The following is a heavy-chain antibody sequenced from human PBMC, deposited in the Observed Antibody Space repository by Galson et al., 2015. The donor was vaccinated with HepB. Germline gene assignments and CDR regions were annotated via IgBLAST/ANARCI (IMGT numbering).Heavy chain of an antibody. CDR3: TRSPGYSGYGGIDY. Sequence: SLRLSCAASGFIFHTYSMNWVRQAPGKGLEWVASISGSGSYIYYADSLKGRFTISRDNAKKSLSLQMNSLRAEDTAVYYCTRSPGYSGYGGIDYWGQGTLVTVSS. D-gene: IGHD5-12*01. J-gene: IGHJ4*02. CDR1: GFIFHTYS. CDR2: ISGSGSYI. V-gene: IGHV3-21*01.